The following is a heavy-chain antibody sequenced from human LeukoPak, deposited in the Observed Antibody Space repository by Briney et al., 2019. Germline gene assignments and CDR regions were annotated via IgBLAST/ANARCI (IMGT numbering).Heavy chain of an antibody. J-gene: IGHJ4*02. CDR2: IGSGGTTL. V-gene: IGHV3-11*04. CDR3: ARDRQPYSDSRAYLPLLGY. Sequence: GGSLRLSCGASGFSFSDYYMSWVRQAPGKGLELVSYIGSGGTTLYYVGSVRGRFTVSRDNAKNSLCLQMNSVSAEDTAVYYCARDRQPYSDSRAYLPLLGYWGQGTLVTVSS. CDR1: GFSFSDYY. D-gene: IGHD3-22*01.